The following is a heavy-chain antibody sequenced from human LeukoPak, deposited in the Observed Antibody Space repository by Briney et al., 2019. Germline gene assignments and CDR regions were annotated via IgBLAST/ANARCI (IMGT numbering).Heavy chain of an antibody. J-gene: IGHJ6*02. CDR3: ARVSADSTSCYHCYGMDV. CDR2: IRQDGGAT. Sequence: GGSLRLSCAASGFTFTSYWMTWVRQAPGKGLEWLANIRQDGGATYYGGSVKGRFTISRDNAKNSLFLQMNSLRAEDTAVYYCARVSADSTSCYHCYGMDVWGQGTTVTVSS. V-gene: IGHV3-7*01. D-gene: IGHD2-2*01. CDR1: GFTFTSYW.